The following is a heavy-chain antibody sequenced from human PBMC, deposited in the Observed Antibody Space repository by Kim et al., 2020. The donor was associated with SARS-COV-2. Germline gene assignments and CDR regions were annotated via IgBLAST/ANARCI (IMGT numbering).Heavy chain of an antibody. J-gene: IGHJ6*02. Sequence: GGSLRLSCAVSGFTFSNYWMHWVRQAPGKGLVWVSRINSDGTSTSYADSEKGRFTISRDNAKNTLYLQMNRLRAEDTAVYYCARGNYYGMDVWGQGTTVTVSS. V-gene: IGHV3-74*01. CDR1: GFTFSNYW. CDR3: ARGNYYGMDV. CDR2: INSDGTST.